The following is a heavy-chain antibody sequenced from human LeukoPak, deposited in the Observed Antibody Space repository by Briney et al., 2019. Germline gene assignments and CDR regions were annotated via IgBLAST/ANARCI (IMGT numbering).Heavy chain of an antibody. Sequence: GASVKVSCKASGYTFTSYGISWVRQAPRQGLEWMGWISAYNGNTNYAQKLQGRVTMTTDTSTSTAYMELRSLRSDDTAVYYCARSNYYDSSGYYGGDYWGQGTLVTVSS. J-gene: IGHJ4*02. D-gene: IGHD3-22*01. CDR3: ARSNYYDSSGYYGGDY. CDR1: GYTFTSYG. V-gene: IGHV1-18*01. CDR2: ISAYNGNT.